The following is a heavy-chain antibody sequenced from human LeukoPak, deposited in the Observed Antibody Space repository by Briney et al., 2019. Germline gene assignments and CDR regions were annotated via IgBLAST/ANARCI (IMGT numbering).Heavy chain of an antibody. CDR3: TRERKSGIAAFDY. V-gene: IGHV3-33*01. Sequence: PGGSLRLSCAASGFTFSSYGMHWVRPAPGKGRTWVAVIWYDGINKFHADSVRGRFTISRDNSKNTVYLQMNSLRAEDTAVYYCTRERKSGIAAFDYWGQGTLVTVSS. CDR1: GFTFSSYG. D-gene: IGHD6-13*01. CDR2: IWYDGINK. J-gene: IGHJ4*02.